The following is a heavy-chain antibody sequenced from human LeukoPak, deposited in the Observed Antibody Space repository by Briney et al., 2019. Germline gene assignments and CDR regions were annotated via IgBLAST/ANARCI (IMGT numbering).Heavy chain of an antibody. CDR2: INHSGST. D-gene: IGHD6-13*01. CDR3: ARAAGYSSSWYSGGYWYFDL. J-gene: IGHJ2*01. V-gene: IGHV4-34*01. CDR1: GGSFSGSY. Sequence: PSETLSLTCAVYGGSFSGSYWSGIRHPPGKGLEWIGEINHSGSTKYNPSLKSRVTISVETSKTQFSLKLSSVTAADTAVYYCARAAGYSSSWYSGGYWYFDLWGRGTLVTVSS.